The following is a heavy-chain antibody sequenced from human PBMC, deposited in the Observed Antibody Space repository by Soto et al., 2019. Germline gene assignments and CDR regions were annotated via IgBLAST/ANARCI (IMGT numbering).Heavy chain of an antibody. CDR2: MNQYGSEY. J-gene: IGHJ3*02. CDR1: GFTFSSYW. V-gene: IGHV3-7*03. CDR3: AKNKPGAPNVFDI. D-gene: IGHD7-27*01. Sequence: PGGSLRLSCAASGFTFSSYWMSWVRQAPGKGLEWVANMNQYGSEYYYVDSVKGRFTISRDNSKNTLYLQMNSLRAEDTAVYYCAKNKPGAPNVFDIGGQGTRVPVS.